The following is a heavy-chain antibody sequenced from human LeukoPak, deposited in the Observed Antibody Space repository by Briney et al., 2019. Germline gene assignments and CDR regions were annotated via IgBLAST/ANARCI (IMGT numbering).Heavy chain of an antibody. CDR2: ILNTGSA. V-gene: IGHV4-59*01. Sequence: ASETLSLTCTVSGASISSYYWGWIRQPPGKGPEWIGYILNTGSANYNPSLKSRVTISIDTSKNQFSLKLTSVTAADPAVYYCARDKALRNWYFDLWGRGTLATVSS. J-gene: IGHJ2*01. CDR1: GASISSYY. CDR3: ARDKALRNWYFDL.